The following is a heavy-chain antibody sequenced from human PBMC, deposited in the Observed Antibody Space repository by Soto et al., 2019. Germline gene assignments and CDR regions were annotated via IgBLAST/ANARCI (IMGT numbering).Heavy chain of an antibody. J-gene: IGHJ4*02. D-gene: IGHD4-17*01. CDR2: IKHSGST. V-gene: IGHV4-34*01. Sequence: PSETLSLTCAVYGGSFSGYYWSWIRQPPGKGLEWIGEIKHSGSTNYNPSLKSRVTISVDTSKNQFSLKLSSVTAADTAVYYCARVPLYGDFFDYWGQGTLVTVSS. CDR1: GGSFSGYY. CDR3: ARVPLYGDFFDY.